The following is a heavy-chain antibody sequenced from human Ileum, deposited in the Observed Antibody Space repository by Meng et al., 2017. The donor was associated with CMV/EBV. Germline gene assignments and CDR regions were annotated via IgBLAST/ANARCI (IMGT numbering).Heavy chain of an antibody. D-gene: IGHD1-26*01. J-gene: IGHJ4*02. CDR1: GYSFSNYV. V-gene: IGHV1-3*04. CDR3: ARFVRGWCSGSCYFDS. CDR2: INTAKRNT. Sequence: QVQIVQSGAEVKKAGASVKVSCKASGYSFSNYVIHWVHQAPGQSLEWMGWINTAKRNTRNSEKLQGRETSARVTTATTTYMAQSNLRSGSTAIYDCARFVRGWCSGSCYFDSWGQGTLVTVSS.